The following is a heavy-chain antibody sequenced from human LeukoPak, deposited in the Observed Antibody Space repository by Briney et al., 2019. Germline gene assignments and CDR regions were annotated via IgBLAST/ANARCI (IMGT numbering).Heavy chain of an antibody. D-gene: IGHD3-3*01. J-gene: IGHJ4*02. CDR1: GYTFTGYY. CDR3: ARAHASSSRITIFGVVMSGDY. V-gene: IGHV1-2*02. CDR2: VNPNSGGT. Sequence: ASVKVSCKASGYTFTGYYMHWVRQAPGQGLEWMGWVNPNSGGTNYAQKFQGRVTMTRDTSISTAYMELSRLRSDDTAVYYCARAHASSSRITIFGVVMSGDYWGQGILVTVSS.